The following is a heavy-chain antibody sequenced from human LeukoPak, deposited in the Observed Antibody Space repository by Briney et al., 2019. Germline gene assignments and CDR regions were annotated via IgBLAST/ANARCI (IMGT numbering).Heavy chain of an antibody. V-gene: IGHV3-11*06. CDR1: GFTFSDYY. CDR3: ARAKPEYFYGSGSYYEYNWFDP. Sequence: GGSLRLSCAASGFTFSDYYMSWIRQAPGKGLEWVSYISSSSSYTNYADSVKGRFTISRDNAKNSLYLQMNSLRAEDTAVYYCARAKPEYFYGSGSYYEYNWFDPWGQGTLVTVSS. CDR2: ISSSSSYT. D-gene: IGHD3-10*01. J-gene: IGHJ5*02.